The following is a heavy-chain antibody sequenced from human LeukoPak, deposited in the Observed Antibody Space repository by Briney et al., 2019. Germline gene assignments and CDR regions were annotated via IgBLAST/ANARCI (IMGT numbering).Heavy chain of an antibody. CDR1: GGSISSYY. CDR3: ARHFRGYGYAAAGIFDS. J-gene: IGHJ4*02. CDR2: IYYSGST. Sequence: KPSETLSLTCTVSGGSISSYYWSWIRQPPGKGLEWIAYIYYSGSTSYNPSLESRVTLSLHTSKNQFSLSLSSVTAADTAVYYCARHFRGYGYAAAGIFDSWGQGTLVTVSS. V-gene: IGHV4-59*08. D-gene: IGHD5-12*01.